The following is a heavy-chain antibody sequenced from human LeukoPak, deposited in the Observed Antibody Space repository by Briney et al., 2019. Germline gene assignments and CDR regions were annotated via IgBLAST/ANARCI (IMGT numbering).Heavy chain of an antibody. Sequence: ASVKVSCKASGYTFTGYYMHWVRQAPGQGLEWMGWINPNSGGTNYAQKFQGRVTMTRDTSISTAYMELSRLRSGDTAVYYCARESSLTDYGDYGGWDHARESYFDYWGQGTLVTVSS. D-gene: IGHD4-17*01. CDR2: INPNSGGT. J-gene: IGHJ4*02. CDR3: ARESSLTDYGDYGGWDHARESYFDY. V-gene: IGHV1-2*02. CDR1: GYTFTGYY.